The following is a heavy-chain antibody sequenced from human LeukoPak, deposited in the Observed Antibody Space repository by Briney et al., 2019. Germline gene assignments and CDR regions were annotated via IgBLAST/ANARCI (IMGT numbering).Heavy chain of an antibody. J-gene: IGHJ4*02. CDR3: AKDTYGGKSLADY. D-gene: IGHD4-23*01. Sequence: GGSLRLPCAASGFTFSSYGMHWVRQAPGKGLEWVAIIWYDGINKYYADSVKGRFTISRDNSKNRLYLQMNSLRAEDTAVYYCAKDTYGGKSLADYWGQGTLVTVSS. CDR2: IWYDGINK. V-gene: IGHV3-33*06. CDR1: GFTFSSYG.